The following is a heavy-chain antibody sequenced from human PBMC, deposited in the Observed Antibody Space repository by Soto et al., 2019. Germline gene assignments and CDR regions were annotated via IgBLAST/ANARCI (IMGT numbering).Heavy chain of an antibody. D-gene: IGHD5-18*01. CDR1: GFTFSSYW. V-gene: IGHV3-74*01. Sequence: EVQLVESGGGLVQPGGSLRLSCAASGFTFSSYWMHWVRQAPAKGLVWVSRINGDGSSTSYADSVKGRFTISRDNAKNTLYLQVTSMRAEDSAMYYCARFLVGGYSYGIFDYWGEGTLVTVSS. CDR3: ARFLVGGYSYGIFDY. J-gene: IGHJ4*02. CDR2: INGDGSST.